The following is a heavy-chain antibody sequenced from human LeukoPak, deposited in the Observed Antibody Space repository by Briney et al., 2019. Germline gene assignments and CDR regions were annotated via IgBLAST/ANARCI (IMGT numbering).Heavy chain of an antibody. CDR2: ISGNGGRT. Sequence: GGSLRLSCAASGFTFSTYTMAWVRQAPGGGLEWVSGISGNGGRTYYADSVKGRFAISRDDSKSTLYLQMNSLRGEDTAVYYCAKDFGRNLGGPGYWGRGTLVIVSS. V-gene: IGHV3-23*01. CDR3: AKDFGRNLGGPGY. CDR1: GFTFSTYT. D-gene: IGHD3-10*01. J-gene: IGHJ4*02.